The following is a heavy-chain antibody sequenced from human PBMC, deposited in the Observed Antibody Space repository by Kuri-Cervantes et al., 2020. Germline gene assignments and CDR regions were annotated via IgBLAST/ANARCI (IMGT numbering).Heavy chain of an antibody. CDR3: ARRTYGDYFDY. CDR1: GYSINSGYY. J-gene: IGHJ4*02. V-gene: IGHV4-38-2*01. D-gene: IGHD4-17*01. CDR2: IYHSGST. Sequence: ESLKISCAVSGYSINSGYYWGWIRQPPGKGLEWIGSIYHSGSTYYNSSLKSRVTISVDTSKNQFSLKLSSVTAADTAVYYCARRTYGDYFDYWGQGTLVTVSS.